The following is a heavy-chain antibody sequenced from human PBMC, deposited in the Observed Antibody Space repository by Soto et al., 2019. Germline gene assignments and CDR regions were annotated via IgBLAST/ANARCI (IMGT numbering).Heavy chain of an antibody. V-gene: IGHV4-34*01. CDR3: ARGGYCSSTSCYLIYYYGMDV. Sequence: QVQLQQWGAGLLKPSETLSLTCAVYGGSFSGYYWSWIRQPPGKGLEWMGEINHSGSTNYNPSLKSRVTISVDTSKNQFSLKLSSVTAADTAVYYCARGGYCSSTSCYLIYYYGMDVWGQGTTVTVSS. J-gene: IGHJ6*02. D-gene: IGHD2-2*01. CDR1: GGSFSGYY. CDR2: INHSGST.